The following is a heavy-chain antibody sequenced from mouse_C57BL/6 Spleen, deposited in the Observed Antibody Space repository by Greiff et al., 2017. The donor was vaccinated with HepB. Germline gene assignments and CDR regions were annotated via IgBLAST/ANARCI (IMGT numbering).Heavy chain of an antibody. CDR1: GFTFSDYY. CDR3: ARHEVTTVVADYYAMDY. D-gene: IGHD1-1*01. CDR2: ISNGGGST. Sequence: EVKLVESGGGLVQPGGSLKLSCAASGFTFSDYYMYWVRQTPEKRLEWVAYISNGGGSTYYPDTVKGRFTISRDNAKNTLYLQMSRLKSEDTAMYYCARHEVTTVVADYYAMDYWGQGTSVTVSS. V-gene: IGHV5-12*01. J-gene: IGHJ4*01.